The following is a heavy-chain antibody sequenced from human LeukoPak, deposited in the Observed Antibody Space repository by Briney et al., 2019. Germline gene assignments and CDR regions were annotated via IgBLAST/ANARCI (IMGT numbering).Heavy chain of an antibody. CDR2: IYHSGST. Sequence: SQTLSLTCTVSGYSISSGYYWGWIRQPPGKGLEWIGSIYHSGSTYYNPSLKSRVTISVDTSKNQFSLKLSSVTAADTTVYYCARETDCSSTSCYTNAFDIWGQGTMVTVSS. CDR3: ARETDCSSTSCYTNAFDI. D-gene: IGHD2-2*02. V-gene: IGHV4-38-2*02. J-gene: IGHJ3*02. CDR1: GYSISSGYY.